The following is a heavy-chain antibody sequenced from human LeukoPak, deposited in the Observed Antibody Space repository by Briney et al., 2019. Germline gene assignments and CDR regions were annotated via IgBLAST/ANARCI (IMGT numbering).Heavy chain of an antibody. CDR3: ARGHYDVLAASYKWTPDY. CDR1: GFTFNTFN. D-gene: IGHD3-9*01. Sequence: GGSLRLSCAASGFTFNTFNMDWVRQAPGKGLEWVSSITSGGDYIYYADSVKGRFTTSRDNAKNSLSLQLNSLRVEDTAVYYCARGHYDVLAASYKWTPDYWGQGTLVTVSS. CDR2: ITSGGDYI. V-gene: IGHV3-21*01. J-gene: IGHJ4*02.